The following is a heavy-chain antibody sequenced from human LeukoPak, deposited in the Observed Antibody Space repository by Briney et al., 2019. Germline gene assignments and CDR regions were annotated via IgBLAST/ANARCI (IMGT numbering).Heavy chain of an antibody. CDR2: ISGSGDST. CDR3: AKRTPTAYSNN. J-gene: IGHJ4*02. D-gene: IGHD6-13*01. CDR1: GFTFSSYA. Sequence: GGSLRHSCAASGFTFSSYAMSWVRQAPGKGLEWVSAISGSGDSTYYADSVKGRFTIPRDNSKNTLYLQMNSLRAEDTAVYYCAKRTPTAYSNNWGQGTLVTVSS. V-gene: IGHV3-23*01.